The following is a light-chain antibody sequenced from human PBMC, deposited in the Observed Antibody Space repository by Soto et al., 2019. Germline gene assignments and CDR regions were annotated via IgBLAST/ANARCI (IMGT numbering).Light chain of an antibody. CDR2: GAS. CDR1: QTVGSSF. Sequence: EIVLTQSPGTLSLSPGERATLSCRASQTVGSSFLAWFQHKPGQAPRLLIYGASTRATGIPDGFSGSGSGTDFTITISMLEREDFAVYYCQQYGSARTVGQGTKVEIK. J-gene: IGKJ1*01. V-gene: IGKV3-20*01. CDR3: QQYGSART.